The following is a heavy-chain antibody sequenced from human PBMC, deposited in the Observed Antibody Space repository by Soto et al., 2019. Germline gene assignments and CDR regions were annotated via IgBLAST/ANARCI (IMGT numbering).Heavy chain of an antibody. CDR2: INHSGST. Sequence: SETLSLTCAVYGGSFSGYYWSWIRQPPGKGLEWIGEINHSGSTNYNPSLKSRVTISVDTSKNQFSLKLSSVTAADTAVYYCARSGTMIVVVTNWFDTWGQGTLVTVSS. V-gene: IGHV4-34*01. J-gene: IGHJ5*02. CDR3: ARSGTMIVVVTNWFDT. D-gene: IGHD3-22*01. CDR1: GGSFSGYY.